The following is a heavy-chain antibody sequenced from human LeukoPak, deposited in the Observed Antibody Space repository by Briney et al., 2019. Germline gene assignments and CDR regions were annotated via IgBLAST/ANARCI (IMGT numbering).Heavy chain of an antibody. V-gene: IGHV3-23*01. Sequence: GGSLRLSCAASGFTFSNRSMSWVRQAPGKGLEWVSTIGASDGTTYYADSVKGRFTISRDNSKNTLYLQMNSLRAGDTAIYYCAKLLPNWGQGTLVTVSS. J-gene: IGHJ4*02. CDR3: AKLLPN. CDR2: IGASDGTT. CDR1: GFTFSNRS.